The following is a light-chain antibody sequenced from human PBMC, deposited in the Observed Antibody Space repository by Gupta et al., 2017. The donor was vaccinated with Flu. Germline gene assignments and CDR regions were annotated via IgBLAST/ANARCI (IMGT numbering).Light chain of an antibody. CDR1: QSVISYY. J-gene: IGKJ1*01. Sequence: EIVLTQSPGTLSLSPGERATHSCRASQSVISYYLAWYQQKPGQAPRLIIYATSNRATGITDRFSGSGGGTDFTLSSTIREYEGSAVYYGHQDGSSLTFGQGTKVEIK. CDR3: HQDGSSLT. CDR2: ATS. V-gene: IGKV3-20*01.